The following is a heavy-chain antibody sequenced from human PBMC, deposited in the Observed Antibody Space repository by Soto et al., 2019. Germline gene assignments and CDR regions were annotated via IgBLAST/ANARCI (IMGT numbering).Heavy chain of an antibody. CDR2: ISGSGGST. J-gene: IGHJ5*02. Sequence: PGGSLRLSCAASGFTFSSYAMSWVRQAPGKGLEWVSAISGSGGSTYYADSVKGRFTISRDNSKNTLYLQMNSLRAEDTAVYYCAKDPMGRPGGCCNWFDPWGQGTLVIVSS. CDR1: GFTFSSYA. V-gene: IGHV3-23*01. D-gene: IGHD3-10*01. CDR3: AKDPMGRPGGCCNWFDP.